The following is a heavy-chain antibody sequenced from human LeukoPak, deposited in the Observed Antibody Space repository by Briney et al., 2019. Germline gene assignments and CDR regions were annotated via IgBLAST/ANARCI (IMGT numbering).Heavy chain of an antibody. D-gene: IGHD2-15*01. Sequence: GASVKVSCKASGGTFSSYAISWVRQAPGQGLEWMGGIIPIFGTANYAQKFQGRVTITADKSTSTAYMELSSLRSEDTAVYYCARVMIFLRYYYYMDVWGKGTTVTVSS. CDR1: GGTFSSYA. CDR2: IIPIFGTA. J-gene: IGHJ6*03. V-gene: IGHV1-69*06. CDR3: ARVMIFLRYYYYMDV.